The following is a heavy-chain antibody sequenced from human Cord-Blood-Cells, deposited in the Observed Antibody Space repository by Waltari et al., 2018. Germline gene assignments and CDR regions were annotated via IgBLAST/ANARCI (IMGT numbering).Heavy chain of an antibody. CDR1: GYTFTGYY. CDR3: ARDLRDGQQLVDY. Sequence: QVQLVQSGAEVKKPGASVKVSCKASGYTFTGYYMHCVRQAPGQGLEWMGWINPNSEGTNYAQKFQGRVTMTKATSSSTAYMELSRLRSDDTAVYYCARDLRDGQQLVDYWGQGTLVTVSS. V-gene: IGHV1-2*02. J-gene: IGHJ4*02. D-gene: IGHD6-13*01. CDR2: INPNSEGT.